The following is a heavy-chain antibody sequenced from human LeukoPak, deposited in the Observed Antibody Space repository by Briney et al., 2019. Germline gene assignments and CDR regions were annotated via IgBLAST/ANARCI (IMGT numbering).Heavy chain of an antibody. CDR1: GGTFSSYA. CDR2: IIPILGIA. J-gene: IGHJ4*02. CDR3: ARDSGYCSGGSCN. Sequence: ASVKVSCKASGGTFSSYAISWVRQAPGQGLEWMRRIIPILGIANYAQKFQGRVTITADKSTSTAYMELSSLRSEDTAVYYCARDSGYCSGGSCNWGQGTLVTVSS. D-gene: IGHD2-15*01. V-gene: IGHV1-69*04.